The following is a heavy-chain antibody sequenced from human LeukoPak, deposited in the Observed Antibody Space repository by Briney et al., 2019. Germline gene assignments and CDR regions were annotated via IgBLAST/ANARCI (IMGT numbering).Heavy chain of an antibody. J-gene: IGHJ4*02. Sequence: GGSLRLSCAASGFTFNIYAMSWVSQAPGKGLEWVAAISGSGDTTYYADSVKGRFTISRDNFKNTVYLQMNSLRAEDTAVYYCARIPQGSYTDYWGQGTLVTVSS. V-gene: IGHV3-23*01. D-gene: IGHD1-26*01. CDR1: GFTFNIYA. CDR3: ARIPQGSYTDY. CDR2: ISGSGDTT.